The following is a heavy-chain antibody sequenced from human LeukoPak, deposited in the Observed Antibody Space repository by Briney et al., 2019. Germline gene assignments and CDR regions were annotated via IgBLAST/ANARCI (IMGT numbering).Heavy chain of an antibody. CDR1: GFTFSSYW. V-gene: IGHV3-7*01. D-gene: IGHD3-16*01. CDR3: ARVRSRYIWGTPQWPFDM. CDR2: IKQDGSEK. Sequence: PGGSLRLSCAASGFTFSSYWMSWVRQAPGKGLEWVANIKQDGSEKYYVDSVKGRFTISRDNAKNSLYLQMNSLRAEDTAVYYCARVRSRYIWGTPQWPFDMWGQGTMVTV. J-gene: IGHJ3*02.